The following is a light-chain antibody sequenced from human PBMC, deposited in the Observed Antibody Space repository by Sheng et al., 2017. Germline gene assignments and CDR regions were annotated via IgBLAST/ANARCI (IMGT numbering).Light chain of an antibody. CDR3: QSYDNSLSALYV. CDR2: GDN. Sequence: QSVLTQPPSVSGAPGQRVTISCTGSSSNIGAGYGVQWYQQLPGTAPKLLIYGDNNRPSGVPDRFSASESGTSASLAITGLQAEDEADYYCQSYDNSLSALYVFGTGTKVTVL. J-gene: IGLJ1*01. CDR1: SSNIGAGYG. V-gene: IGLV1-40*01.